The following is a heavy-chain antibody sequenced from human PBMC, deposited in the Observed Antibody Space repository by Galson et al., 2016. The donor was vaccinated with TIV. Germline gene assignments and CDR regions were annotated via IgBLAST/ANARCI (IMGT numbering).Heavy chain of an antibody. J-gene: IGHJ3*01. CDR1: GFTFRAYT. D-gene: IGHD4-17*01. V-gene: IGHV3-21*06. Sequence: SLRLSCAASGFTFRAYTMNWVRQAPGKGLEWVSSISISGSHTYYTDSVKGRFTISRDNAPSSLFLQLNRLRAEDTAVYYCARAVSSGDYAFDAFDVWGQGTVVAVSS. CDR3: ARAVSSGDYAFDAFDV. CDR2: ISISGSHT.